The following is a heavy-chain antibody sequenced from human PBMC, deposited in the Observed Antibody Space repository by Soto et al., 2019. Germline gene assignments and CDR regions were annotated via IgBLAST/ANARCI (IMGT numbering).Heavy chain of an antibody. J-gene: IGHJ4*02. CDR3: AHRTGYGALFDY. CDR2: IYWDDDQ. D-gene: IGHD4-17*01. Sequence: QITLKESGPTLVKPTQTLTLTCTFSGFSLNTNGVSVGWVRQPPGRALEWLALIYWDDDQHYSPSLKSRLTIXKXXSKNQVVLTMTNMDPVDTATYYCAHRTGYGALFDYWGQGTLVTVSS. V-gene: IGHV2-5*02. CDR1: GFSLNTNGVS.